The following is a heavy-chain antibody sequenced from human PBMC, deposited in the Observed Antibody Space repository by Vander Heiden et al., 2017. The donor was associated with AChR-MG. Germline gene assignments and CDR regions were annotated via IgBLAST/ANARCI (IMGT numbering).Heavy chain of an antibody. D-gene: IGHD4-17*01. V-gene: IGHV1-69*01. CDR2: SIPIFGTA. CDR1: GGKLSTNA. CDR3: VGVTVTENWYFDL. J-gene: IGHJ2*01. Sequence: QVQLVQSGAELKKPGSSVTVSCKASGGKLSTNAFSWVRQAPGQGLEWLGGSIPIFGTANYPQKFQGRVTITADESTSTAYMELRNLRSDDTAMYYCVGVTVTENWYFDLWGRGTLVTVSS.